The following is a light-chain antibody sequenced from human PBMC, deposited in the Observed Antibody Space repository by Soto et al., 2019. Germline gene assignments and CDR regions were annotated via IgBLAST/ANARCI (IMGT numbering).Light chain of an antibody. CDR2: GAS. V-gene: IGKV3-20*01. J-gene: IGKJ1*01. CDR3: QQYGSSPQT. Sequence: EIVLTQSPGTLSLSPGERATLSCRASQSVSSTYLAWYQQKPGQAPRLLIYGASSRATGIPDRFGGSGSGTVFSLTIIRLEPEDFAVYYCQQYGSSPQTFGQGAKVEIK. CDR1: QSVSSTY.